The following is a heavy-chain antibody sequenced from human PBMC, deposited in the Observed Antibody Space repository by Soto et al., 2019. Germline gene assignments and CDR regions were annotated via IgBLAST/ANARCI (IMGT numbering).Heavy chain of an antibody. CDR2: IGGSAGST. CDR3: AKLNGFNYYSATDV. Sequence: EVQLLESGGGLVQPGGSLRLSCAASVFTFSNYAMNWVRQAPGKGLEWVSTIGGSAGSTYYADSVKGRFTISRDNSKNTLYLETNSLRDDDTAVYYSAKLNGFNYYSATDVWGQGTTVTVSS. CDR1: VFTFSNYA. V-gene: IGHV3-23*01. J-gene: IGHJ6*02.